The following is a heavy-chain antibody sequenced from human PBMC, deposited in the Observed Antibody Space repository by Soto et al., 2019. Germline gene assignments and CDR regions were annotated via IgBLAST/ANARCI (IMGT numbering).Heavy chain of an antibody. Sequence: PGESLKISCAASGFTYTRYSMNWVRQAPGKGLEWVSAISANGQGIYYADSVRGRFTISRDNSKNTIFLHMDSLRAEDTAVYCCAKDRNYPRDQFHYWGQGTLVTVSS. CDR1: GFTYTRYS. V-gene: IGHV3-21*04. CDR3: AKDRNYPRDQFHY. D-gene: IGHD1-7*01. CDR2: ISANGQGI. J-gene: IGHJ4*02.